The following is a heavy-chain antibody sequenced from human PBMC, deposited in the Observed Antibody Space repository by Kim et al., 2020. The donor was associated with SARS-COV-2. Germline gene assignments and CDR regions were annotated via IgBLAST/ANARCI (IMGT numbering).Heavy chain of an antibody. D-gene: IGHD4-17*01. J-gene: IGHJ4*02. V-gene: IGHV4-31*02. CDR2: T. CDR3: AREHYGYYFDY. Sequence: TYYNPSLKSRVTISVDTSKNQFSLKLSSVTAADTAVYYCAREHYGYYFDYWGQGTLVTVSS.